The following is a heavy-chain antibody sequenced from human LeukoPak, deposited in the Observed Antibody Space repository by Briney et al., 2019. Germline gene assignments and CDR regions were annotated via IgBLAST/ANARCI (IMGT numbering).Heavy chain of an antibody. CDR2: ISSGGSTI. CDR3: ARDIYYYDSSGYYFPGGSDY. Sequence: GGSLRLSCAASGFTFSSYWMSWVRQAPGKGLEGVSYISSGGSTIYYADSVKGRFTISRDNAKNSLYLQMNSLRAEDTAVYYCARDIYYYDSSGYYFPGGSDYWGQGTLVTVSS. V-gene: IGHV3-48*04. D-gene: IGHD3-22*01. J-gene: IGHJ4*02. CDR1: GFTFSSYW.